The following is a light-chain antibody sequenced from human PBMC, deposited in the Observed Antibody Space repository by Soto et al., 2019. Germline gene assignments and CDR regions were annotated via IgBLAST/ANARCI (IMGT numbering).Light chain of an antibody. CDR3: QQYNAWPGT. V-gene: IGKV3-15*01. CDR1: QSISTN. CDR2: GAS. Sequence: EIVMTRSPATLSVSPGERATLSCRASQSISTNLAWYHQKPGQAPRLLIYGASTRGTGIPARFSGSGSGTQFTLTITSLQSEDFGTYYCQQYNAWPGTFGQGTKVEI. J-gene: IGKJ1*01.